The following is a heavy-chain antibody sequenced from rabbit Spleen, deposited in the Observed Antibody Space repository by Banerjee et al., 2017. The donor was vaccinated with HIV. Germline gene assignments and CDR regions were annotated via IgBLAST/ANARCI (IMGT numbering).Heavy chain of an antibody. Sequence: QEQLVESGGGLVQPGGSLKLSCKASGFSFSSGYDMCWVRQAPGKGLQWIACINAVTGKAVYATWAIGRFTFSKTSSTTVTLQMTSLTAADTATYFCAREATNSAYYDYFNLWGQGTLVTVS. CDR3: AREATNSAYYDYFNL. CDR1: GFSFSSGYD. J-gene: IGHJ4*01. V-gene: IGHV1S45*01. D-gene: IGHD1-1*01. CDR2: INAVTGKA.